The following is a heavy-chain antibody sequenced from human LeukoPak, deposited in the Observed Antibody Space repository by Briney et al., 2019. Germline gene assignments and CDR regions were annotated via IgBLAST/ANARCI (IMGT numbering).Heavy chain of an antibody. CDR3: ARVAAAGTY. D-gene: IGHD6-13*01. CDR2: INPSGGGT. CDR1: GYTFTTYY. Sequence: ASVKVSCKASGYTFTTYYIHWVRQAPGQGLEWMGIINPSGGGTTYAQKFQGRVTMTSDTSTTTVYMELSSLRSEDTAVYYCARVAAAGTYWGQGTLVTVSS. J-gene: IGHJ4*02. V-gene: IGHV1-46*01.